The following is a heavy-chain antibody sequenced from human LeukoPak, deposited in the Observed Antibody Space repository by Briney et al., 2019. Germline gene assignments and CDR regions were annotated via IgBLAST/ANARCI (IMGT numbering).Heavy chain of an antibody. D-gene: IGHD3-9*01. CDR3: ASSDILTGYYIRGFDP. CDR2: INPSGGST. Sequence: RASVKVSCKASGYTFTSYYMHWVRQAPGQGLEWMGIINPSGGSTSYAQKFQGRVTMTRDTPTSTVYMELSSLRSEDTAVYYCASSDILTGYYIRGFDPWGQGTLVTVSS. V-gene: IGHV1-46*01. J-gene: IGHJ5*02. CDR1: GYTFTSYY.